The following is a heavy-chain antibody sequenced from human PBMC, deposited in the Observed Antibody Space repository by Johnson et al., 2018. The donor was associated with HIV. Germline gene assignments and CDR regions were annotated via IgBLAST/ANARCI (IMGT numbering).Heavy chain of an antibody. CDR2: IRSKAYGGTT. V-gene: IGHV3-49*04. Sequence: VKLVESGGGLVQPGRSLRLSCTASGFTSGDVALSWVRQAPGKGLEWIGFIRSKAYGGTTEYAASVKGRFTISRDDSKSIAYLQMNSLKTEDTAVYYCTRVKDETYSSASRWAFDIWGQGTMVTVSS. CDR1: GFTSGDVA. J-gene: IGHJ3*02. CDR3: TRVKDETYSSASRWAFDI. D-gene: IGHD6-19*01.